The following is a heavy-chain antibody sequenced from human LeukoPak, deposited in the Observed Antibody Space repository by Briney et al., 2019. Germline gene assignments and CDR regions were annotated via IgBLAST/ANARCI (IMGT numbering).Heavy chain of an antibody. D-gene: IGHD6-19*01. CDR3: ARPLPGDSSAWYANY. CDR1: GFTVSSKY. Sequence: GGSLTLSCAASGFTVSSKYMSWVRQAPGKELEWVSVIYSGGSTYYADSVKGRFTISRDNAKNSLYLQMSSLRAEDTAVYYCARPLPGDSSAWYANYWGQGTLVTVSS. CDR2: IYSGGST. V-gene: IGHV3-66*04. J-gene: IGHJ4*02.